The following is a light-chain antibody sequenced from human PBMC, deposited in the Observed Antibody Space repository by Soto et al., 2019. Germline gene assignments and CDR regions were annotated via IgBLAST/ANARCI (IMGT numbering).Light chain of an antibody. CDR1: QSVLYSSNNRNY. J-gene: IGKJ1*01. CDR3: QQYYDSPWT. CDR2: WAS. Sequence: DIMMTQSPDSLSVSLGERATINCKSSQSVLYSSNNRNYLAWYQQKPRQPPKLLIYWASTRESGVPSRFSGSGSGTDFTPTISSLQAEDMAVYYCQQYYDSPWTFGQGTKVEIK. V-gene: IGKV4-1*01.